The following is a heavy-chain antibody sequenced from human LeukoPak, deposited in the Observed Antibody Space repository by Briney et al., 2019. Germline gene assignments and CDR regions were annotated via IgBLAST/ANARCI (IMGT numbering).Heavy chain of an antibody. D-gene: IGHD3-22*01. CDR2: IWYDGSNK. J-gene: IGHJ4*02. CDR1: GFTFSSYG. CDR3: ARERVYYYDSSGYYYSYYFDY. V-gene: IGHV3-33*01. Sequence: GGSLRLSCAASGFTFSSYGMHWVRQAPGKGLEWVAVIWYDGSNKYYADSVKGRFTISRDNSKNTLYLQMNSLRAEDTAVYYCARERVYYYDSSGYYYSYYFDYRGQGTLVTVSS.